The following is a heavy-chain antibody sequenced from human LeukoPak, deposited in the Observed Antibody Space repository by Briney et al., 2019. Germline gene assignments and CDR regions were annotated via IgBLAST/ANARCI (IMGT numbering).Heavy chain of an antibody. V-gene: IGHV4-59*01. CDR1: GGSISSYY. CDR2: IYYSGST. Sequence: SETLSLTCTVSGGSISSYYWSWVRQPPGKGLEWIGYIYYSGSTNYNPSLKSRVTISVDTSKNQFSLKLSSVTAADTAVYYCARAPYVDHIDYWGQGTLVSVSS. J-gene: IGHJ4*02. CDR3: ARAPYVDHIDY. D-gene: IGHD4-17*01.